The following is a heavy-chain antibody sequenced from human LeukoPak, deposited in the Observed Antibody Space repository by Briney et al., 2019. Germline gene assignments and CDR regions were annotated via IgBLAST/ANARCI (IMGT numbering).Heavy chain of an antibody. J-gene: IGHJ4*02. CDR1: GFTFSNYG. CDR2: IRNDGNDK. CDR3: ARRAGGYSHPYDY. V-gene: IGHV3-33*01. D-gene: IGHD4-23*01. Sequence: GRSLRLSCAASGFTFSNYGIHWVRQAPGKGLEWVAFIRNDGNDKYYADSVKGRFTISRDNSKNTLYLQMNSLRAEDTAVYYCARRAGGYSHPYDYWGQGTLVTVSS.